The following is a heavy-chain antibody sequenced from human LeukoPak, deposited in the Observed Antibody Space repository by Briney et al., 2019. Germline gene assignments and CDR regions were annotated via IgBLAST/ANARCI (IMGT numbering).Heavy chain of an antibody. CDR3: ARHWGLQEPFYY. J-gene: IGHJ4*02. D-gene: IGHD3-16*01. V-gene: IGHV3-23*01. CDR2: ISGSGGST. CDR1: GFTFSTYG. Sequence: RTGGSLRLSCAAFGFTFSTYGMSWVRQAPGKGVEWGSAISGSGGSTYYADSVKGRFTISRDNSKNTLYLQMNSLRAEDTAVYYCARHWGLQEPFYYWGQGTLVTVSS.